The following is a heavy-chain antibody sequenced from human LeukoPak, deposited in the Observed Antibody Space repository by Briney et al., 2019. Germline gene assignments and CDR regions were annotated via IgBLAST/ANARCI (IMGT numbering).Heavy chain of an antibody. Sequence: GGSLRLSCAASGFTFRSYAMSWVRQAPGKGLEGVSAISGSGGSTYYAGSVKGRFTISRDNSKNTLYLQMNSLRAEDTAVYYCAKEPGAVAGTAFDYGGQGTLVTVSA. J-gene: IGHJ4*02. CDR2: ISGSGGST. CDR3: AKEPGAVAGTAFDY. D-gene: IGHD6-19*01. V-gene: IGHV3-23*01. CDR1: GFTFRSYA.